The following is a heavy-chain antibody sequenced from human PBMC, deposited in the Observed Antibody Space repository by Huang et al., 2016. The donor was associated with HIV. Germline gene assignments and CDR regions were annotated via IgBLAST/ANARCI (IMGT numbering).Heavy chain of an antibody. V-gene: IGHV1-18*01. CDR1: GYTFYTYY. CDR3: ARFRGPQVTLNWLDP. Sequence: QVQLVQSGPEMKKPGASVNVSCKASGYTFYTYYISWVRQAPGQWLEWMGGVSTYNGHTNYAQKFQGRLTLTTDVSTSSAYMELKNLRSDDTAVYYCARFRGPQVTLNWLDPWGQGTLVTVSS. D-gene: IGHD3-10*01. J-gene: IGHJ5*02. CDR2: VSTYNGHT.